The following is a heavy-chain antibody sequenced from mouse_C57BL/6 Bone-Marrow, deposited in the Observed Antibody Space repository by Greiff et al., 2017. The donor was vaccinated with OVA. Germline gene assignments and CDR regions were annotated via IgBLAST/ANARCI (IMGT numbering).Heavy chain of an antibody. Sequence: VQLQQSGAELVRPGASVKLSCTASGFNIKDYYMHWVKQRPEQGLEWIGRIDPEDGDTEYAPKFQGKATMTADTSSNTAYLQLSSLTSGDTAVYYCTTDGNFGVYFDYWGQGTTLTVSS. CDR2: IDPEDGDT. V-gene: IGHV14-1*01. J-gene: IGHJ2*01. D-gene: IGHD2-1*01. CDR3: TTDGNFGVYFDY. CDR1: GFNIKDYY.